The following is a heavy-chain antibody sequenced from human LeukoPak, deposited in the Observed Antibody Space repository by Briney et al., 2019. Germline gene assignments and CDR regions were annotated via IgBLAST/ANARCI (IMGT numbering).Heavy chain of an antibody. CDR2: ISASGGST. J-gene: IGHJ4*02. CDR3: ANSVRYSYY. V-gene: IGHV3-23*01. D-gene: IGHD3-9*01. CDR1: GFIFRTYD. Sequence: GGSLRLSCAASGFIFRTYDMSWVRQAPGKWLEWVSTISASGGSTYYADSVKGRFTISRDNSKNTLYLQMNSLRAEDTAVYYCANSVRYSYYWGQGTLVTVSS.